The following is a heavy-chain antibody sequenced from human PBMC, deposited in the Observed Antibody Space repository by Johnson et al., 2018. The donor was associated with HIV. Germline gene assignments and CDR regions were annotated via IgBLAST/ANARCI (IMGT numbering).Heavy chain of an antibody. D-gene: IGHD3-10*02. CDR3: ARLCSGCADAFDM. J-gene: IGHJ3*02. CDR2: ISSSGSNI. V-gene: IGHV3-48*03. CDR1: GFTFSSYA. Sequence: EQLAESGGGVVQPGRSLRLSCAASGFTFSSYAMHWVRQAPGKGLEWVSYISSSGSNIYYADSVTGRFTVSRDNAKNSVYLQMNSLRAEDTAVYYCARLCSGCADAFDMWGQGTMVTVS.